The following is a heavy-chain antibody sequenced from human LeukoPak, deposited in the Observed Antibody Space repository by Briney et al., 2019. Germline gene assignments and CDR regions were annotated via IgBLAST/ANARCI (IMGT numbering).Heavy chain of an antibody. CDR1: GYTLTELS. V-gene: IGHV1-24*01. J-gene: IGHJ1*01. D-gene: IGHD3-3*01. CDR2: FDPEDGET. Sequence: ASVKVSCKVSGYTLTELSMHWVRQAPGKGLEWMGGFDPEDGETIYAQKFQGRVTMTEDTSTDTAYMELSSLRSEDTAVYYCATDRRITIFGVPGRDFQHWGQGTLVTVSS. CDR3: ATDRRITIFGVPGRDFQH.